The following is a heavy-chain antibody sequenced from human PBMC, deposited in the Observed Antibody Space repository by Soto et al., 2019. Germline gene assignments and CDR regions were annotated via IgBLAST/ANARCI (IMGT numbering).Heavy chain of an antibody. Sequence: ASVKVSCKASGYTFSDYFIQWLRQAPGQGLEWVAWINPKTAATNYAKKFQDRVTLTSDTSFSTAYLELTRLRPDDTALYYCARIKWGLDYYSGMDVWGQGTAVTVSS. V-gene: IGHV1-2*02. CDR1: GYTFSDYF. D-gene: IGHD1-26*01. CDR3: ARIKWGLDYYSGMDV. J-gene: IGHJ6*02. CDR2: INPKTAAT.